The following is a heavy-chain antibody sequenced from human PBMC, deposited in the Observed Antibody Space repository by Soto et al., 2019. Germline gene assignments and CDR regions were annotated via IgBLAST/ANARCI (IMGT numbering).Heavy chain of an antibody. Sequence: LRLSCAASGFSFSSYGMEWVRLAPGKGLEWVAATTYDGGIKHYADSVKGRFTISRDNSQNTLYVQMNSLRAEDTAVYYCAKVRESAAAGHFDSWGQGTLVTVSS. CDR3: AKVRESAAAGHFDS. V-gene: IGHV3-30*18. D-gene: IGHD6-13*01. CDR1: GFSFSSYG. CDR2: TTYDGGIK. J-gene: IGHJ4*02.